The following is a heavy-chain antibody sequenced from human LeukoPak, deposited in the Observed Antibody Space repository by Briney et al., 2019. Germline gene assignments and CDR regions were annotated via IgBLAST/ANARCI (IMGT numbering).Heavy chain of an antibody. Sequence: ASVKVSCKASGYTFSGYYIHWVRQAPGQGLEWMAWINPNTGGTNYAQKFQGRVTMTRDTSNSTAYMELSRLRSDDTAVYYCALVYCDILTGNYYYYYGMDVWGQGTTDTVSS. CDR2: INPNTGGT. V-gene: IGHV1-2*02. J-gene: IGHJ6*02. CDR1: GYTFSGYY. CDR3: ALVYCDILTGNYYYYYGMDV. D-gene: IGHD3-9*01.